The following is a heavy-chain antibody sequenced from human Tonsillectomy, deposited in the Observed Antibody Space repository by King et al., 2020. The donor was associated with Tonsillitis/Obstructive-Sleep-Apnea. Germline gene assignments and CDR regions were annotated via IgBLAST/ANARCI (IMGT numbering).Heavy chain of an antibody. D-gene: IGHD5-12*01. CDR2: INPDDFDT. CDR1: GYAFPNYW. J-gene: IGHJ6*02. CDR3: ARKYYASVTGYDEGLDV. Sequence: QLVQSGAEMKKPGESLRISCRGFGYAFPNYWIAWVRQMPGKGLEWVGIINPDDFDTKFNPSFQGRVTISVVKSVDTAYLHWNSLKASDTAIYFCARKYYASVTGYDEGLDVWGQGTTVTVSS. V-gene: IGHV5-51*01.